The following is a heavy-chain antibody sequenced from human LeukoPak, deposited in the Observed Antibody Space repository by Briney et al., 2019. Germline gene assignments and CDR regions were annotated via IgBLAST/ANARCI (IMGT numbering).Heavy chain of an antibody. V-gene: IGHV3-23*01. CDR1: GFTFGSYA. CDR2: ISGSGGST. Sequence: GGSLRLSCAASGFTFGSYAMSWVRQAPGKGLEWVSAISGSGGSTYYADSVKGRFTISRDNSKNTLYLQMNSLRAEDTAVYYCAKAPGGIVGATGYYYYMDVWGKGTTVTVSS. CDR3: AKAPGGIVGATGYYYYMDV. D-gene: IGHD1-26*01. J-gene: IGHJ6*03.